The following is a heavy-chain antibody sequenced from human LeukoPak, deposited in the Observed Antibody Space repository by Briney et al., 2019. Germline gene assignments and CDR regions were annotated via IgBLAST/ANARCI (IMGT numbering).Heavy chain of an antibody. CDR3: AKEGHIAARPGGRYYYYYGMDV. Sequence: GGSLRLSCAASGFTFSSYAMSWVRQAPGKGLEWVSAISGSGGRTYYADSVKGRFTLSRDNSKNTLYLQMNSLRAEDTAVYYCAKEGHIAARPGGRYYYYYGMDVWGQGTTVTVSS. V-gene: IGHV3-23*01. CDR2: ISGSGGRT. D-gene: IGHD6-6*01. J-gene: IGHJ6*02. CDR1: GFTFSSYA.